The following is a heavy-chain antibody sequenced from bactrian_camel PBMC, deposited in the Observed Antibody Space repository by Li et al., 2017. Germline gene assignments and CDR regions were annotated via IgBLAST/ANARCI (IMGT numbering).Heavy chain of an antibody. J-gene: IGHJ6*01. CDR1: AYTPANVR. D-gene: IGHD6*01. CDR3: AAVRYGVTWYPLCRARSADFGY. V-gene: IGHV3S55*01. Sequence: HVQLVESGGGLVQAGGSLRLSCAFDAYTPANVRMAWFRQAPGKEREGVASISINGRNYADSVEGRFTISKDKAENTPYLQMSSLKPEDTAMYYCAAVRYGVTWYPLCRARSADFGYWGQGTQVTVS. CDR2: ISINGR.